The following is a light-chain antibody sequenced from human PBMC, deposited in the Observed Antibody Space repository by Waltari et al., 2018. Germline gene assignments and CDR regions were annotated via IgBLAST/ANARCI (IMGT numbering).Light chain of an antibody. CDR2: ANS. CDR3: QSFDNSLGVAV. J-gene: IGLJ2*01. CDR1: SSNIGSSYD. Sequence: QSVLTQPPSVSGAPGQRVTISCTGSSSNIGSSYDVHWYQQLPGTAPKLLIYANSHRPSGVPDRFSGSKSGSSASLAITGLRAGDDADYYCQSFDNSLGVAVFGGGTKLTVL. V-gene: IGLV1-40*01.